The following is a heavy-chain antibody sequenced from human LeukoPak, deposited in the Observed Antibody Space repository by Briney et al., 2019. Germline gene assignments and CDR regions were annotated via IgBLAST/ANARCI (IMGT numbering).Heavy chain of an antibody. CDR1: GGSISSSSYY. V-gene: IGHV4-39*01. CDR2: IYYSGTT. CDR3: ARFDEAMSFYY. J-gene: IGHJ4*02. D-gene: IGHD2-2*01. Sequence: SETLPLTCTVSGGSISSSSYYWGWIRQPPGKGLEWIGSIYYSGTTYYNSSLKSRVTISVDTSKKQYSLKLSSVAAADRVVYYCARFDEAMSFYYWGQGTLVTVSS.